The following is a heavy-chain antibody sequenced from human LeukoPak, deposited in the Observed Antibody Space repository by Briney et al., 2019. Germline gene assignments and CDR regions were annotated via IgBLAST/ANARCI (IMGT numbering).Heavy chain of an antibody. D-gene: IGHD1-7*01. CDR1: GFTFSSYW. Sequence: PGGSLRLSCEASGFTFSSYWMSWVRQAPGKGLEWVSGINWNGGSTGYADSVKGRFTISRDNAKNSLYLQMNSLRAEDTALYYCARRRSGTYFDYWGQGTLVTVSS. J-gene: IGHJ4*02. CDR3: ARRRSGTYFDY. V-gene: IGHV3-20*04. CDR2: INWNGGST.